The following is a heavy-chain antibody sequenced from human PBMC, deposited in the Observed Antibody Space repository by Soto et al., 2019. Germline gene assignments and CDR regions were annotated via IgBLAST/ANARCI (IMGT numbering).Heavy chain of an antibody. J-gene: IGHJ6*02. D-gene: IGHD3-16*01. CDR3: ARVGVPLGGMDV. CDR2: INSDGSST. Sequence: EVQLVESGGGLVQPGGSLRLSCAASGFTFSSYWMHWVRQAPGKGLVWVSRINSDGSSTSYADSVKGRFTISRDNAKNTLDLHMNSLRAEDTAVYYGARVGVPLGGMDVWGQGTTVTVSS. V-gene: IGHV3-74*01. CDR1: GFTFSSYW.